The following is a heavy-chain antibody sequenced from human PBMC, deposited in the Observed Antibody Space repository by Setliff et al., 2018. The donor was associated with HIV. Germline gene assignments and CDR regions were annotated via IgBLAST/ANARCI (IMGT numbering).Heavy chain of an antibody. D-gene: IGHD2-2*01. CDR3: ARQHSESRDFDY. J-gene: IGHJ4*02. Sequence: SETLSLTCSVSGGSINNDIYFWSWIRQHPGKGLEWTGSIYESGSTYYNPSLKSRVSISVDTSKNQFSLKLSSVTAADTAVYYCARQHSESRDFDYWGQGTLVTVSS. V-gene: IGHV4-39*01. CDR1: GGSINNDIYF. CDR2: IYESGST.